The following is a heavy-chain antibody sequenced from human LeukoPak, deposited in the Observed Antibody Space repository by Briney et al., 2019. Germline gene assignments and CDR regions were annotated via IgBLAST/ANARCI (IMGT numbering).Heavy chain of an antibody. Sequence: ASVKVSCKASGYTFTSYDINWVRQATGRGLEWMGWMNPNSGNTGYAQKFQGRVTMTRNTSISTAYMELSSLRSEDTAVYYCARGRKQWLAKYYYYYYMDVWGKGTTVTVSS. CDR2: MNPNSGNT. J-gene: IGHJ6*03. CDR3: ARGRKQWLAKYYYYYYMDV. CDR1: GYTFTSYD. D-gene: IGHD6-19*01. V-gene: IGHV1-8*01.